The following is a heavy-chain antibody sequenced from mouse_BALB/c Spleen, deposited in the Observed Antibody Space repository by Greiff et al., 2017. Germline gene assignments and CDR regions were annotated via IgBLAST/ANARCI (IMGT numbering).Heavy chain of an antibody. CDR2: INPSTGYT. D-gene: IGHD2-4*01. Sequence: VQLHQSGAELAKPGASVKMSCKASGYTFTSYWMHWVKQRPGQGLEWIGYINPSTGYTEYNQKFKDKATLTADKSSSTAYMQLSSLTSEDSAVYYCAPMITTSRDWYFDVWGAGTTVTVSS. CDR3: APMITTSRDWYFDV. J-gene: IGHJ1*01. V-gene: IGHV1-7*01. CDR1: GYTFTSYW.